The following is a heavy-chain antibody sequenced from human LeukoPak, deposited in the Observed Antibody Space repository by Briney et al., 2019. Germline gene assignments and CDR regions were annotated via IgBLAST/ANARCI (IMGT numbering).Heavy chain of an antibody. CDR2: VRGSDGYT. D-gene: IGHD4-17*01. J-gene: IGHJ3*02. V-gene: IGHV3-23*01. CDR1: GFAFSTFP. CDR3: AKGGASVADAPHGDVVTTTLDGFDI. Sequence: GSLRLSCAASGFAFSTFPMSWVRQAPGKGLEWVSAVRGSDGYTFYLDSAKGRVTISRDNSKKTLYLQMNSLRVDDTAVYYCAKGGASVADAPHGDVVTTTLDGFDIWGQGTMVTVSS.